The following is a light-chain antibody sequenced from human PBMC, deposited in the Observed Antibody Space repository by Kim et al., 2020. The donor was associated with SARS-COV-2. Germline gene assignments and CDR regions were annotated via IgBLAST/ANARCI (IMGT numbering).Light chain of an antibody. V-gene: IGKV1-5*03. CDR3: QQCNRYPLT. CDR2: KSS. Sequence: SGSVGDRVTITCRASQNIGRCLAWYQQKPGKAPKLLIYKSSSLQSEVPSRFSGGGSGTEFSLTLSSLQPDDFATYYCQQCNRYPLTFGGGTKLEI. J-gene: IGKJ4*01. CDR1: QNIGRC.